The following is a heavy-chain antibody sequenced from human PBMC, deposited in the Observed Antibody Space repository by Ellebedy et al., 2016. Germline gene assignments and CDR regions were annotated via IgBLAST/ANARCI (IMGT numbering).Heavy chain of an antibody. CDR1: GLNFNTFF. J-gene: IGHJ4*02. V-gene: IGHV3-23*01. CDR3: RQGHYADL. D-gene: IGHD4-17*01. Sequence: GGSLRLXXTASGLNFNTFFMSWARQAPGKGLEWVSTISAGSDTTRLADSVKGRFTISRDSSKNSVYLRMNNLRVEDTAVYYCRQGHYADLWGQGTLVTVSS. CDR2: ISAGSDTT.